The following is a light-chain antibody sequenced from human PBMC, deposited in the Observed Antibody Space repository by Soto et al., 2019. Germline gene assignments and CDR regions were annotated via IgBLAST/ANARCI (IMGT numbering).Light chain of an antibody. Sequence: AIQLTQSRSSLSASVGDSVTLTCRASQGIRNPLAWYQQKPGEAPRLLIYDASRLESGVPSRFSGSGSGTDFTLTITSLQPEDFATYYCQQFNDYQGTFGQGTRLEIK. V-gene: IGKV1D-13*01. CDR2: DAS. CDR1: QGIRNP. CDR3: QQFNDYQGT. J-gene: IGKJ5*01.